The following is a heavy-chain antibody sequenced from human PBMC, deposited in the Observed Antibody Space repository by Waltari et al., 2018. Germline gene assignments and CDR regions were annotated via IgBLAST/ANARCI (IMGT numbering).Heavy chain of an antibody. J-gene: IGHJ4*02. V-gene: IGHV3-7*01. D-gene: IGHD1-26*01. CDR3: VRAGWELDY. CDR1: GFILSRYW. CDR2: IKEDGTMT. Sequence: EVQLVESGGGFVQPGGSLNLSCVTSGFILSRYWMAWVRQAPGKGLEWVAHIKEDGTMTFYVDSVKGRFTIFKDDAKNTVFLQMSSLRVEDTAIYYCVRAGWELDYWGQGALVTVSS.